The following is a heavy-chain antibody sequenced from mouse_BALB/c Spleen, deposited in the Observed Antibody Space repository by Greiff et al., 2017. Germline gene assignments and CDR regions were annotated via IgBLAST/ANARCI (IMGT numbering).Heavy chain of an antibody. D-gene: IGHD2-4*01. CDR3: ARGGYDYGSYAMDY. J-gene: IGHJ4*01. CDR1: GYTFTSYW. V-gene: IGHV1-7*01. CDR2: INPSTGYT. Sequence: QVQLKQSGAELAKPGASVKMSCKASGYTFTSYWMHWVKQRPGQGLEWIGYINPSTGYTEYNQKFKDKATLTADKSSSTAYMQLSSLTSEDSAVYYCARGGYDYGSYAMDYWGQGTSVTVSS.